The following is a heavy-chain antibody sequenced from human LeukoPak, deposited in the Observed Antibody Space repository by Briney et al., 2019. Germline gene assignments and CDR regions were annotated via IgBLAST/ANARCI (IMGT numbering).Heavy chain of an antibody. Sequence: GGSLRLSCAASGFTFSGSAMHWVRQASGKGLEWVGRIRSKANSYATAYAASVKGRFTISRDDSKNTAYLQMNSLKTEDTAVYHCTRHDEWWELLGDNRERDYWGQGTLVTVSS. V-gene: IGHV3-73*01. D-gene: IGHD1-26*01. J-gene: IGHJ4*02. CDR3: TRHDEWWELLGDNRERDY. CDR1: GFTFSGSA. CDR2: IRSKANSYAT.